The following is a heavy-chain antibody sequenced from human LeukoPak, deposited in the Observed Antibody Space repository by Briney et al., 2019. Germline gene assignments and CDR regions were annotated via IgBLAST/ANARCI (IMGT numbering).Heavy chain of an antibody. CDR2: IKQDGSQK. J-gene: IGHJ4*02. D-gene: IGHD6-6*01. V-gene: IGHV3-7*01. CDR3: ARIGYSSSSFDY. Sequence: GGSLRLSCAASGFTFSNYWMSWVRQAPGKGLEWVANIKQDGSQKYYVDSVKGRFTISRDNAKNSQYLQMNSLRAEGTAMYYCARIGYSSSSFDYWGQGTLVTVSS. CDR1: GFTFSNYW.